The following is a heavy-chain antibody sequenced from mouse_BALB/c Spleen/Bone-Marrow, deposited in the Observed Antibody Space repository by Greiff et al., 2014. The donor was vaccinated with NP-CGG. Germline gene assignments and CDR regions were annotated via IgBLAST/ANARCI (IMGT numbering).Heavy chain of an antibody. Sequence: QVQLQQSGTELAKPGASAKMSCKASGCTFTTHWMHWVKQRPGQGLEWIGYINPSTGYTDYNQKFKDKATLTADKSSSTAYMQLISLTSEDSAVYYCVRSDYWGQGTTLTVSS. CDR2: INPSTGYT. V-gene: IGHV1-7*01. CDR1: GCTFTTHW. J-gene: IGHJ2*01. CDR3: VRSDY.